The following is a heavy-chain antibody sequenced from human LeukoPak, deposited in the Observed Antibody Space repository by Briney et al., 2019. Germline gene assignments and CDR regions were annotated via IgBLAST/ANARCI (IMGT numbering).Heavy chain of an antibody. V-gene: IGHV3-74*01. CDR1: GFTFNNYW. CDR3: AKEPWGNMVV. Sequence: PGGSLRLSCAASGFTFNNYWMHWVRQAPGKGLVWVSRINSDGSSTTSADSVKGRFTISRDNAKNTLYLQMNSLRAEDTAVYYCAKEPWGNMVVWGQGTLVTVSS. J-gene: IGHJ4*02. D-gene: IGHD2-15*01. CDR2: INSDGSST.